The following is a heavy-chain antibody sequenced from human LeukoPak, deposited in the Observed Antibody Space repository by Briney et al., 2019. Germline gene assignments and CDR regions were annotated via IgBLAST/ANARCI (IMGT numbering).Heavy chain of an antibody. Sequence: GGSLRLSCAASGFTFSSYSMNWVSQAPGKGLEWVSSISSSSSYIYYADSVKGRFTISRDNAKNSLYLQMNSLRAEDTAVYYCAREYCSSTSCEEDYWGQGTLVTVSS. V-gene: IGHV3-21*01. CDR3: AREYCSSTSCEEDY. D-gene: IGHD2-2*01. CDR2: ISSSSSYI. J-gene: IGHJ4*02. CDR1: GFTFSSYS.